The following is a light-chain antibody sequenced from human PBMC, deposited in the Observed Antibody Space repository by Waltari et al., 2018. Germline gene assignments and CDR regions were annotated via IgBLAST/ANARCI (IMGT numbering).Light chain of an antibody. CDR1: QSISSY. Sequence: DIQMTQSPSSLSASVGDRVTITCRASQSISSYLNWYQQKPGKAPKLLIYGASSLQSGVPARFSGSGSGTDFTLTISSLQPEDFGAYDCQQSYSTPWTFGQGTKVEIK. V-gene: IGKV1-39*01. CDR3: QQSYSTPWT. CDR2: GAS. J-gene: IGKJ1*01.